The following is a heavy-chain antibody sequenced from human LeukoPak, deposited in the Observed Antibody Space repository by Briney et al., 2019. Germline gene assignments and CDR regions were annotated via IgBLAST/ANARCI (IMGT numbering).Heavy chain of an antibody. V-gene: IGHV4-59*01. J-gene: IGHJ5*02. Sequence: SETLSLTCTVSGGSISSYYWSWIRQPPGKGLEWIGYIYYSGSTNYNPSLKSRVTISVDTSKNQFSLKLSSVTAAGTAVYYCARGRGYCSGGSCYQFGWFDPWGQGTLVTVSS. CDR3: ARGRGYCSGGSCYQFGWFDP. D-gene: IGHD2-15*01. CDR2: IYYSGST. CDR1: GGSISSYY.